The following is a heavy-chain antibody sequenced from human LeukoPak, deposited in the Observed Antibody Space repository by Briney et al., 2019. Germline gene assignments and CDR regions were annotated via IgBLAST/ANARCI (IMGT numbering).Heavy chain of an antibody. CDR1: GGFINKNYYY. D-gene: IGHD2-21*02. J-gene: IGHJ5*02. Sequence: SETLSLTCTVSGGFINKNYYYWGWIRQPPGKGLEWIGSIYYSGATNYSPSLKSRVTISVDTSKRQFSLNLTSVTAADTAVYYCARHETDNWFDPWGQGTLVAVSS. CDR2: IYYSGAT. CDR3: ARHETDNWFDP. V-gene: IGHV4-39*01.